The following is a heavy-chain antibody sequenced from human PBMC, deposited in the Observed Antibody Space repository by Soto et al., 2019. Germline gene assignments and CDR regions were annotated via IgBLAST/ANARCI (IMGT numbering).Heavy chain of an antibody. CDR1: GFTFSSYA. CDR2: IRGSGGST. CDR3: AKSILPMVKLSYYYGMDV. J-gene: IGHJ6*02. Sequence: GGSLRLSCAASGFTFSSYAMSWVRQAPGKGLEWVSAIRGSGGSTYYADSVKGRFTISRENSKNTLYLQMNSRRAEDTAVYYCAKSILPMVKLSYYYGMDVWGQGTTVTVSS. D-gene: IGHD5-18*01. V-gene: IGHV3-23*01.